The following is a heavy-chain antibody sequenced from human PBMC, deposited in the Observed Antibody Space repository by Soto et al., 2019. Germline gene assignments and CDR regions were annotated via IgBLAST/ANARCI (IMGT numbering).Heavy chain of an antibody. CDR2: ISGSGDST. D-gene: IGHD6-19*01. J-gene: IGHJ1*01. Sequence: LSLSCAASGSTFSSYAMSWVRQAPGKGLEWVSGISGSGDSTYYADSVKGRFTISRDNSKKMVYLQMNSLRAEDTAVYYCAKGVPGIAVAGTGYFQHWGQGTLVTSPQ. CDR1: GSTFSSYA. CDR3: AKGVPGIAVAGTGYFQH. V-gene: IGHV3-23*01.